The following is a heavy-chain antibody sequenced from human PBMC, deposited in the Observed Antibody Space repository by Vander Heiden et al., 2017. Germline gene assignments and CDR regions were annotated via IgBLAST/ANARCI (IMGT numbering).Heavy chain of an antibody. V-gene: IGHV3-20*04. Sequence: EVLLMESGGGVVRPGGSLRLSCTASGFTLDNYGMSWVRQAPGKGLEWVAGINWSGGSTEYTDSVKGRFITSRDKAKNSLFLQMNSLRAEDTACYYCARVSNSGSGYLFDFWGQGTLVTVSS. CDR3: ARVSNSGSGYLFDF. CDR1: GFTLDNYG. CDR2: INWSGGST. D-gene: IGHD3-22*01. J-gene: IGHJ3*01.